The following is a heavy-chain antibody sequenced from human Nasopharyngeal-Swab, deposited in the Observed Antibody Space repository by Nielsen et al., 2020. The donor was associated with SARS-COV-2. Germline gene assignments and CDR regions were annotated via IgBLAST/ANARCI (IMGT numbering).Heavy chain of an antibody. J-gene: IGHJ4*02. CDR3: ARGSGSYKEILFDY. Sequence: GESLKISCAASGFTFSSYAMHWVRQAPGKGLEWEAVISYDGSNKYYADSVKGRFTISRDNSKNTLYLQMNSLRAEDTAVYYCARGSGSYKEILFDYWGQGTLVTVSS. CDR1: GFTFSSYA. CDR2: ISYDGSNK. V-gene: IGHV3-30-3*01. D-gene: IGHD1-26*01.